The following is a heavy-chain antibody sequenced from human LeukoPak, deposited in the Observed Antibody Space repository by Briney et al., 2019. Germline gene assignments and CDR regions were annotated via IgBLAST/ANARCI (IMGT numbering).Heavy chain of an antibody. J-gene: IGHJ3*02. CDR3: TSHTGTGDAFRPFHI. V-gene: IGHV3-7*01. CDR1: GFTFSSYW. D-gene: IGHD2-21*02. CDR2: IKQDGTEK. Sequence: GSLRLSCAASGFTFSSYWMNWVRQAPGKGLEWVANIKQDGTEKYYVDSVKGRFTISRDNAKNSLYLQMNSLRAEDTAVYYCTSHTGTGDAFRPFHIWGQGTMVTVSS.